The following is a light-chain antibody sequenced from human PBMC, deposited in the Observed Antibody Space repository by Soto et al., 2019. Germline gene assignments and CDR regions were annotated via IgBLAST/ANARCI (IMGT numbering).Light chain of an antibody. CDR1: QSVSIY. V-gene: IGKV3-11*01. J-gene: IGKJ3*01. CDR2: DAS. CDR3: HQRFNWPFT. Sequence: EIVLTQSPATLSLSPGERATLSCRASQSVSIYLAWYQQKPGQTPRLLIYDASNGATGLPARFSGSGSGTDFTLTISSLEPEDFGVYYCHQRFNWPFTFGPGTKMDLK.